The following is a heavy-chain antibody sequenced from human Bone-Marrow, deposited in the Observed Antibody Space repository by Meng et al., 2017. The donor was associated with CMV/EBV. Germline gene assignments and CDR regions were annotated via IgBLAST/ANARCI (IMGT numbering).Heavy chain of an antibody. CDR2: INSDGTST. Sequence: GESLKISCAASGFTFSSYSMNWVRQAPGKGLVWVARINSDGTSTLYADSVKGRFTISRDNANNTLYLQMNSLRAEDTAVYYCATGSGSPWRYWGQGTLVTVSS. J-gene: IGHJ4*02. CDR3: ATGSGSPWRY. V-gene: IGHV3-74*01. D-gene: IGHD3-3*01. CDR1: GFTFSSYS.